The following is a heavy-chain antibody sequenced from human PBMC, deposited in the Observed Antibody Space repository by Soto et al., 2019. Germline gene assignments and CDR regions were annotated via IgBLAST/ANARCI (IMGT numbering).Heavy chain of an antibody. J-gene: IGHJ6*02. CDR2: IDPSDSYT. D-gene: IGHD3-10*01. Sequence: PGESLKISCKGSGYSFTSYWISWVRQMPGKGLEWMGRIDPSDSYTNYSPSFQGHVTISADKSISTAYLQWSSLKASDTAMYYCARQGMVRGVIITFYYYGMDVWGQGTTVTVSS. CDR3: ARQGMVRGVIITFYYYGMDV. CDR1: GYSFTSYW. V-gene: IGHV5-10-1*01.